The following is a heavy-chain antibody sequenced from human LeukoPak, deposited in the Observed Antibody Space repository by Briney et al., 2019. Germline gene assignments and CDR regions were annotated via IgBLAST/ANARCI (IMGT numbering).Heavy chain of an antibody. J-gene: IGHJ4*02. CDR3: ASGSSSWYSVGD. CDR1: RFTFSDYY. V-gene: IGHV3-11*03. Sequence: NPGGSLRLSCAASRFTFSDYYMSWIRQAPGKGLEWVSYISSSSSYTNYADSVKGRFTISRDNAKNSLYLQMNSLRAEDTAVYYCASGSSSWYSVGDWGQGTLVTVSS. D-gene: IGHD6-13*01. CDR2: ISSSSSYT.